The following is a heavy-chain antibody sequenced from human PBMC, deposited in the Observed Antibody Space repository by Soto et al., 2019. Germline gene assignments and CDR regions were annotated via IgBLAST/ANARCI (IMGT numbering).Heavy chain of an antibody. CDR3: ANPSYSSSWFPGDPFDY. D-gene: IGHD6-13*01. Sequence: PGESLKISCAASGFTFSSYAMSWVRQSPGKGLEWVSAITGSGGDTYHADSVKGRFTISRDNTKDTLYLQMNSLRAEDTAVYYCANPSYSSSWFPGDPFDYWGQGTLVTVSS. V-gene: IGHV3-23*01. J-gene: IGHJ4*02. CDR2: ITGSGGDT. CDR1: GFTFSSYA.